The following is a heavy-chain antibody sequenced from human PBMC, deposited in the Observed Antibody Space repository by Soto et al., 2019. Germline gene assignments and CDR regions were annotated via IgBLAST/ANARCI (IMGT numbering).Heavy chain of an antibody. CDR1: GFTFSSYW. V-gene: IGHV3-7*03. J-gene: IGHJ6*02. CDR3: ARDEYSSSWYTRYYYYYGMDV. CDR2: IKQDGSEK. D-gene: IGHD6-13*01. Sequence: QTGGSLRLSCAASGFTFSSYWMSWVRQAPGKGLEWVANIKQDGSEKYYVDSVKGRFTISRDNAKNSLYLQMNSLRAEDTAVYYCARDEYSSSWYTRYYYYYGMDVWGQGTTVTVSS.